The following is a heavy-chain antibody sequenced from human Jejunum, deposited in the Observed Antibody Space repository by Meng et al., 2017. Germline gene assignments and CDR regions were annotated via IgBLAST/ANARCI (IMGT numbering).Heavy chain of an antibody. CDR3: ARDRYYDNSGYIWRRGLGV. CDR2: IRQDGSEA. CDR1: GFTFSSYW. Sequence: GGSLRLSCVASGFTFSSYWMTWVRQAPRKGLEWVANIRQDGSEAYYVDSVKGRFTISRDNVKNLVFLQMNSLGAEDTAVYYCARDRYYDNSGYIWRRGLGVWGLGTAVTVSS. J-gene: IGHJ6*02. D-gene: IGHD3-22*01. V-gene: IGHV3-7*01.